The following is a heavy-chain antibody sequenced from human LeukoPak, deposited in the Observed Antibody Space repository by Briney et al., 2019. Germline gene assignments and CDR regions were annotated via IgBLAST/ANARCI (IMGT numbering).Heavy chain of an antibody. J-gene: IGHJ4*02. V-gene: IGHV1-69*13. CDR2: IIPIFGTA. CDR3: ASGYSRNYFDY. Sequence: EASVKVSCKASGGTFSSYAISWVRQAPGQGLEWMGGIIPIFGTANYAQKFQGRVTITADESTSTAYMELSSLRSEDTAVYYCASGYSRNYFDYWGQGTLVTVSS. D-gene: IGHD6-13*01. CDR1: GGTFSSYA.